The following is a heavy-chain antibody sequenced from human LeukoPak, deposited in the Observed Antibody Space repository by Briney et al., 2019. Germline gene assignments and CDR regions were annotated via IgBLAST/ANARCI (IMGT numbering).Heavy chain of an antibody. Sequence: QPGGSLRLSCAASGFTFSSYGMHWVRQAPGKGLEWVAVILYDGSNKYYADSVKGRFTISRDNSKNTLYLQMNSLRAEDTAVYYCAKPSVLPYSSGWYGGTGDYWGQGTLVTVSS. V-gene: IGHV3-30*18. CDR1: GFTFSSYG. D-gene: IGHD6-19*01. CDR3: AKPSVLPYSSGWYGGTGDY. CDR2: ILYDGSNK. J-gene: IGHJ4*02.